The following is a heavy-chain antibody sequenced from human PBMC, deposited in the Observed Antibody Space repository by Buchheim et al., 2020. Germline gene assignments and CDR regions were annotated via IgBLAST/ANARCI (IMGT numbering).Heavy chain of an antibody. Sequence: EVQLVESGGGLVQPGGSLRLSCAASGFTVSSNYMSWVRQAPGKGLEWVSVIYSGGSTYYADSVKGRFTISRDNSKTTLYLQMNSLRAEDTAVYYCARDVGATPYYYYYYGMDVWGQGTT. V-gene: IGHV3-66*01. J-gene: IGHJ6*02. D-gene: IGHD1-26*01. CDR1: GFTVSSNY. CDR2: IYSGGST. CDR3: ARDVGATPYYYYYYGMDV.